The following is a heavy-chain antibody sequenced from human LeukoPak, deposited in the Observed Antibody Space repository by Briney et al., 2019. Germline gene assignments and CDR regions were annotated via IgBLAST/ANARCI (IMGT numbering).Heavy chain of an antibody. CDR3: ASSLSLVPAAAFDY. CDR2: IYYSGST. V-gene: IGHV4-59*01. J-gene: IGHJ4*02. CDR1: GGSISSYY. D-gene: IGHD2-2*01. Sequence: SETLSLTCTVSGGSISSYYWSWIRQPPGKGLEWIGYIYYSGSTNYNPSLKSRVTISVDTSKNQFSLKLSSVTAADTAVYYCASSLSLVPAAAFDYWGQGTLVTVSS.